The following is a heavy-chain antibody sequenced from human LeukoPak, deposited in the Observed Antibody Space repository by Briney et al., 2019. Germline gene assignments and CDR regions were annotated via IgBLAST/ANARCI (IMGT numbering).Heavy chain of an antibody. J-gene: IGHJ5*02. V-gene: IGHV3-30*18. CDR3: TKEGLPSGSSWSAWFDP. CDR1: GFTFSIYG. CDR2: MANDASTT. D-gene: IGHD3-10*01. Sequence: GGSLRLTCAASGFTFSIYGMHWVRQAPGKGLEWVAVMANDASTTYYADSVKGRFTISRDNSKNTLYLQMNSLRADDTAVYYCTKEGLPSGSSWSAWFDPWGQGTLVTVSS.